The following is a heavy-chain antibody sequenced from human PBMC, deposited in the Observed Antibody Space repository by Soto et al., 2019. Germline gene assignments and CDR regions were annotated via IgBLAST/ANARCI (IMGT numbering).Heavy chain of an antibody. CDR1: GFTFGDYA. CDR2: IRSKAYGGTT. Sequence: GGSLRLSCTASGFTFGDYAVSWFRQAPGKGLEWVGFIRSKAYGGTTEYAASVKGRFTISRDDSKSIAYLQMNSLKTEDTAVYYCTTDSDFTLKVVRFDYWGLGTLVTVPQ. CDR3: TTDSDFTLKVVRFDY. V-gene: IGHV3-49*03. D-gene: IGHD3-22*01. J-gene: IGHJ4*01.